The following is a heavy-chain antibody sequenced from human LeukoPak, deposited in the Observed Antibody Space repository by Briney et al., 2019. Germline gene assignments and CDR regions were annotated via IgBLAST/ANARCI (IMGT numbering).Heavy chain of an antibody. CDR2: IHTSGST. CDR3: AREFSGTSIAARVFDS. V-gene: IGHV4-4*07. Sequence: PSETLSLTCTVSGGSITSYYWTYIRQPAGKGLEWIGRIHTSGSTNYNPSLKSRVTMSVDTSKNQFSLNLSSATAADTAMYYCAREFSGTSIAARVFDSWGQGTLVTVSS. J-gene: IGHJ4*02. CDR1: GGSITSYY. D-gene: IGHD6-6*01.